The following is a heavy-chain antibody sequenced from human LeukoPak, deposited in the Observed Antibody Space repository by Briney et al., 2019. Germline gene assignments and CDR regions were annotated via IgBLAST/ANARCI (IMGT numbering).Heavy chain of an antibody. CDR3: ARELYGSGSYSLDY. D-gene: IGHD3-10*01. CDR2: ISYDGSNK. CDR1: GLTFSSYA. J-gene: IGHJ4*02. V-gene: IGHV3-30*04. Sequence: GGSLRLSCAAYGLTFSSYAMHSVRQAPGKGLEWVAVISYDGSNKNYAECVKGRFTISRDNSKSTLYLQMNSLRAEDTAVYYCARELYGSGSYSLDYWGQGTLVTVSS.